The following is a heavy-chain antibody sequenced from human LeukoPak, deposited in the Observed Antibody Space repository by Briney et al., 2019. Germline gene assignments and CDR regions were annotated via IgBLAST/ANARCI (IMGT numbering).Heavy chain of an antibody. Sequence: SQTLSLTCAISGDSVSSNSAAWNWIRQSPSRGLEWLGRTYYRYKWYEAYAESGKGRITIKPDTSRNQFTVQLEFVTPEDTAVYYCARGHGGYIDSWGQGTLVTVSS. J-gene: IGHJ5*01. D-gene: IGHD5-12*01. V-gene: IGHV6-1*01. CDR3: ARGHGGYIDS. CDR2: TYYRYKWYE. CDR1: GDSVSSNSAA.